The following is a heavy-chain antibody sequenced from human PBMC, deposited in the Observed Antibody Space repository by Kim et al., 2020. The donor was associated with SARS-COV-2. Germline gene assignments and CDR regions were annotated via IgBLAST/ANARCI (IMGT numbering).Heavy chain of an antibody. CDR2: IYYTGGT. CDR3: ARHSRDSGTFSWFDP. J-gene: IGHJ5*02. D-gene: IGHD3-10*01. V-gene: IGHV4-31*03. CDR1: GDSITNTAHY. Sequence: SETLSLTCTVSGDSITNTAHYWNWMRQHPERGLEWIGYIYYTGGTNYNPSLKSRVTISVDTSKNQLSLRLTSVTAADTAIYYCARHSRDSGTFSWFDPWGQGALVTVSS.